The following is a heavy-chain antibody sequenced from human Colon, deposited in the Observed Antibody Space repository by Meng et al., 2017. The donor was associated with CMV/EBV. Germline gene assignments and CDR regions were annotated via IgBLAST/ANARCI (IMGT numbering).Heavy chain of an antibody. J-gene: IGHJ4*02. D-gene: IGHD3-10*01. CDR3: ARQQGSGSYVDSFDN. CDR2: IYDSGST. V-gene: IGHV4-30-4*01. CDR1: GDSISSGDYY. Sequence: GDSISSGDYYWSWIRQSPGKGLEWIGYIYDSGSTFYSPTLRSRVVVSVDKSTNQFFLRLTSVTAADTAVYYCARQQGSGSYVDSFDNWGQGILVTVSS.